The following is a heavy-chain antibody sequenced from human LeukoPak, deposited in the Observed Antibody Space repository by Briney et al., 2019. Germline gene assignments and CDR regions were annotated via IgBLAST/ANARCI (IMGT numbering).Heavy chain of an antibody. CDR1: GGSISSYY. D-gene: IGHD3-10*01. V-gene: IGHV4-59*01. J-gene: IGHJ5*02. Sequence: SETLSLTCTVPGGSISSYYWSWIRQPPGKGLEWIGYIYYSGSTNYNPSLKSRVTISVDTSKNQFSLKLSSVTAADTAVYYCARDRYYGSGSYGWFDPWGQGTLVTVSS. CDR3: ARDRYYGSGSYGWFDP. CDR2: IYYSGST.